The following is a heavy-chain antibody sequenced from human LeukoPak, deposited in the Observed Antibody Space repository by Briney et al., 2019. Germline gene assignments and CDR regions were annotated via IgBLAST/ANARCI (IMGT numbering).Heavy chain of an antibody. CDR1: GYTFTSYG. V-gene: IGHV1-18*01. CDR2: ISAYNGNT. Sequence: ASVKVSCKASGYTFTSYGISWVRQAPGQGLEWMGWISAYNGNTNYAQKLQGRVTMTTDTSTSTAYMELSRLRSDDTAVYYCARVGVVITPYNWFDPWGQGTLVTVSS. J-gene: IGHJ5*02. CDR3: ARVGVVITPYNWFDP. D-gene: IGHD3-3*01.